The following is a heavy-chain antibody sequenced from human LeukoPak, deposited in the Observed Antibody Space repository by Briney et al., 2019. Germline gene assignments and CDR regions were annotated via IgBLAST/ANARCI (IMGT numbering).Heavy chain of an antibody. D-gene: IGHD5-12*01. J-gene: IGHJ4*02. CDR3: ARNENSGWGYFDY. CDR1: GFTFSSYW. CDR2: IRQDGSEK. V-gene: IGHV3-7*03. Sequence: GGSLRLSCAASGFTFSSYWMSWVRQAPGKGLEWVATIRQDGSEKLYVDSVKGRFTISRGNSKDTLYLQMNSLRAEDTAVYYCARNENSGWGYFDYWGQGTLVTVSS.